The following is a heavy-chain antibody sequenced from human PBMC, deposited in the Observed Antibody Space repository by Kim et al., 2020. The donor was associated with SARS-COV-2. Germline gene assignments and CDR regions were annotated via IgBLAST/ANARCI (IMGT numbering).Heavy chain of an antibody. J-gene: IGHJ6*02. D-gene: IGHD1-7*01. V-gene: IGHV3-11*06. CDR3: ARDTWTGTTLYYYYGMDV. Sequence: KGRFTISRENAKNSLYLQMNSLRAEDTAVYYCARDTWTGTTLYYYYGMDVWGQGTTVTVSS.